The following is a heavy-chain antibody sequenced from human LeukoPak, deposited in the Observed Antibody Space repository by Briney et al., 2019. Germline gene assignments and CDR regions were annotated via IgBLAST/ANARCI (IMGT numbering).Heavy chain of an antibody. V-gene: IGHV5-10-1*01. D-gene: IGHD6-6*01. CDR3: ARNDWSIAAPLDS. J-gene: IGHJ4*03. Sequence: GESLKISCKGSGYSFSNYWISWVRQMPGKGLEWMGKIDPYDSYTNYSPSFPGHVTISVDKSISTPYLQWSSLNASHPATYYCARNDWSIAAPLDSWGHGTLVTVSS. CDR2: IDPYDSYT. CDR1: GYSFSNYW.